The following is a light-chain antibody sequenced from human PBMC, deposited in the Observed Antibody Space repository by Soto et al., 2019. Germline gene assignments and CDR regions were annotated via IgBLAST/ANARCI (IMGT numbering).Light chain of an antibody. CDR2: EVS. J-gene: IGLJ3*02. CDR3: FSYTTSSTLV. Sequence: QSALTQPASVSGSPGQSITISCTGTSSDVGDYNYVSWYQQHPAKAPKLMIYEVSNRPSGVSHRFSGSKSGNTASLTISGLQAEDEADYYCFSYTTSSTLVFGGGTKLTVL. CDR1: SSDVGDYNY. V-gene: IGLV2-14*01.